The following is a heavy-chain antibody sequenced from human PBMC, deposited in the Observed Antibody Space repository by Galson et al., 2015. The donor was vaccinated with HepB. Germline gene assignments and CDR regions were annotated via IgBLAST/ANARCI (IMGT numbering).Heavy chain of an antibody. CDR3: AKVGGMVRGRGWFDP. Sequence: SLRLSCAASGFTFSSYGMHWVRQAPGKGLEWVAFIRYDGSNKYYADSVKGRFTISRDNSKNTLYLQMNSLRAEDTAVYYCAKVGGMVRGRGWFDPWGQGTLVTVSS. V-gene: IGHV3-30*02. CDR1: GFTFSSYG. J-gene: IGHJ5*02. CDR2: IRYDGSNK. D-gene: IGHD3-10*01.